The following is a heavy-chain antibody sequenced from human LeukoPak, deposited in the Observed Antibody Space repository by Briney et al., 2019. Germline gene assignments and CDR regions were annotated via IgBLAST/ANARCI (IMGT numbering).Heavy chain of an antibody. CDR3: ARLYMAAARPFDY. J-gene: IGHJ4*02. CDR1: GGTFSSYA. V-gene: IGHV1-69*11. CDR2: IIPILGTA. D-gene: IGHD6-13*01. Sequence: ASVKVSCKASGGTFSSYAISWVRQAPGQGLEWMGRIIPILGTANYAQKFQGRVTITADESTSTAYMELSSLRSEDTAVYYCARLYMAAARPFDYWGQGTLVTVSS.